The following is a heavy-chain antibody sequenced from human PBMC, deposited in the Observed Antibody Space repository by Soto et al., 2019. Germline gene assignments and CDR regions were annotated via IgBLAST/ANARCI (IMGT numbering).Heavy chain of an antibody. J-gene: IGHJ6*02. CDR1: GFTFSSYG. CDR3: ARGDTAMVPLYGMDV. CDR2: ISYDGSNK. Sequence: QVQLVESGGGVVQPGRSLRLSCAASGFTFSSYGMHWVRQAPGKGLEWVAVISYDGSNKYYADSVKGRFTISRDNSKNPLYLQMNSLRAEDTAVYYCARGDTAMVPLYGMDVWGQGTTVTVSS. V-gene: IGHV3-30*03. D-gene: IGHD5-18*01.